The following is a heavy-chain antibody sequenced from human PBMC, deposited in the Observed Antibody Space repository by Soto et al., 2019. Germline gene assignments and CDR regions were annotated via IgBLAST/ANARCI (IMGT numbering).Heavy chain of an antibody. D-gene: IGHD6-19*01. V-gene: IGHV4-61*01. CDR2: IYYSGST. Sequence: QVPLQESGPGLVKPSETLSLTCTVSGGSVSSGSYYWSWIRQPPGKGLEWIGYIYYSGSTNYNPSLKSRVTISVDTSKNQFSLKLSSVTAADTAVYYCAREGKYEAVAGYWGQGTLVTVSS. CDR1: GGSVSSGSYY. CDR3: AREGKYEAVAGY. J-gene: IGHJ4*02.